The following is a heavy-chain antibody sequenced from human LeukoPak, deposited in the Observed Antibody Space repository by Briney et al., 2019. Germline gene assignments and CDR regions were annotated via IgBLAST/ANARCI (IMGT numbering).Heavy chain of an antibody. Sequence: GGTLRRSCAASGFTFSSYARQCVRQAPGKGLQWVPVISYDGSNKYYAASVKGQFTSSRDNSKNTLYLQMNRLRAEDTAVYYCARDNKIVVVPAAGYYYYYGMDVWGKGTTVTVSS. CDR3: ARDNKIVVVPAAGYYYYYGMDV. D-gene: IGHD2-2*01. CDR2: ISYDGSNK. CDR1: GFTFSSYA. J-gene: IGHJ6*04. V-gene: IGHV3-30*01.